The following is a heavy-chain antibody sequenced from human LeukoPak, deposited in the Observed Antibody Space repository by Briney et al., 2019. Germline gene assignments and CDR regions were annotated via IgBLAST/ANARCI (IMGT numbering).Heavy chain of an antibody. CDR2: IYPGYSDA. V-gene: IGHV5-51*01. CDR1: GYRLTSNW. CDR3: ARHGDSYDSPYDY. J-gene: IGHJ4*02. D-gene: IGHD5-12*01. Sequence: GESLKISCKISGYRLTSNWIGWVRQVPGKGLEWMGLIYPGYSDAKYSPSFQGQVTFSVDASISTAYLQWSSLKASDTAMYFCARHGDSYDSPYDYWGQGTLVTVSS.